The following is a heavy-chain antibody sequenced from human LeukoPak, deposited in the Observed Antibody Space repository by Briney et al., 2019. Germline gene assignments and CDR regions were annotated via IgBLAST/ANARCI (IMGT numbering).Heavy chain of an antibody. CDR3: AKAADVLRYFDWLFNYFDY. J-gene: IGHJ4*02. Sequence: GGSLRLSCAASGFTFSSYAMSWVRQAPGKGLEWVSAISGSGGSTYYADSVKGRLTISRDNSKNTLYLQMNSLRAEDTAVYYCAKAADVLRYFDWLFNYFDYWGQGTLVTVSS. CDR1: GFTFSSYA. D-gene: IGHD3-9*01. CDR2: ISGSGGST. V-gene: IGHV3-23*01.